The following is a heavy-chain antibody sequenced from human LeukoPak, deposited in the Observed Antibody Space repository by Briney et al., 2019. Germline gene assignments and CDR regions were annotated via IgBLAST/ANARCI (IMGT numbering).Heavy chain of an antibody. J-gene: IGHJ6*03. CDR2: IYYNGII. D-gene: IGHD3-10*01. CDR1: GDSITNHY. CDR3: ARAPYGSATNNYYMDV. Sequence: PSETLSLTCIVSGDSITNHYWSLIRRPPGKGLEWIGYIYYNGIINYNPSLKSRVTISVDTSRNQFSMKLNSVTAADTAVYYCARAPYGSATNNYYMDVWGKGTTVTVSS. V-gene: IGHV4-59*11.